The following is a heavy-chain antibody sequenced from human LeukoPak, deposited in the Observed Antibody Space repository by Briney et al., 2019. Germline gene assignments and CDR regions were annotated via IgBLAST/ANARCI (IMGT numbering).Heavy chain of an antibody. CDR3: ARRAKVGVYYYYGMDV. D-gene: IGHD3-10*01. V-gene: IGHV3-11*01. CDR1: GFTFSDYY. Sequence: PGGSLRLSCAASGFTFSDYYMSWIRQAPGKGLEWVSYISSSGSTIYYADSVKGRFTISRDNAKNSLYLQMNSLRAEDTAVYYCARRAKVGVYYYYGMDVWGQGTTVTVSS. CDR2: ISSSGSTI. J-gene: IGHJ6*02.